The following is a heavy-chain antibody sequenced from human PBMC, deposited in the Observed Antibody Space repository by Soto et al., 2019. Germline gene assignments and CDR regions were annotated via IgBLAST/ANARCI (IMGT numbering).Heavy chain of an antibody. CDR3: AGGHCFGGSCEVGMGETAAS. CDR2: IIPIFGTA. CDR1: GGTFSSYA. Sequence: QVQLVQSGAEVKKPGSSVKVSCKASGGTFSSYAISWVRQAPGQGLEWMGGIIPIFGTANYAQKFQGRVTITADESTSTAYMELSSLRSEDTAVYFCAGGHCFGGSCEVGMGETAASWGQGTLVTVSS. J-gene: IGHJ4*02. D-gene: IGHD2-15*01. V-gene: IGHV1-69*01.